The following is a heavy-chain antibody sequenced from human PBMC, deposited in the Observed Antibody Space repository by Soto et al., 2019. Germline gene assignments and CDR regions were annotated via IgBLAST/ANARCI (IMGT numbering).Heavy chain of an antibody. D-gene: IGHD5-18*01. CDR2: IIPIFGTA. V-gene: IGHV1-69*12. Sequence: QVQLVQSGAEVKKPGSSVKVSCKASGGTFSSYAISWVRQAPGQGLEWMGGIIPIFGTANYAQKFQGRVTITADESTSAAYMELSSLRSEDPAVYYCARVPRGDSYGTTDGGMDVWGQGTTVTVSS. J-gene: IGHJ6*02. CDR3: ARVPRGDSYGTTDGGMDV. CDR1: GGTFSSYA.